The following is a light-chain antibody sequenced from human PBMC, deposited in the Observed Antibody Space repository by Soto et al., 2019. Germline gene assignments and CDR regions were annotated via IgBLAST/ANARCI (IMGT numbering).Light chain of an antibody. Sequence: EIVLTQSPGTLSLSPAERATLSCRVIQSVTSNYIAWYQQKPGQAPRLLIYGASSRATGIPDRFSGSGSGTDFTLTISRLEPADFAVYYCQRYGSSRPWTFGQGTKVDI. J-gene: IGKJ1*01. CDR1: QSVTSNY. CDR2: GAS. V-gene: IGKV3-20*01. CDR3: QRYGSSRPWT.